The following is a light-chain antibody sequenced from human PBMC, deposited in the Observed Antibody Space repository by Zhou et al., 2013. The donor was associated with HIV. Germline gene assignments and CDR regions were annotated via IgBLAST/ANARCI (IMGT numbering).Light chain of an antibody. CDR1: QSIRTF. J-gene: IGKJ1*01. V-gene: IGKV1-39*01. Sequence: DIQLTQSPSSLSASVGDRVTITCRASQSIRTFLSWYQQKPGKAPKLLIYAASSLQSGVPSRFSGSGSGTDFTLTISSLQPEDFATYYCQQSYSTLWTFGQGTKVEIK. CDR2: AAS. CDR3: QQSYSTLWT.